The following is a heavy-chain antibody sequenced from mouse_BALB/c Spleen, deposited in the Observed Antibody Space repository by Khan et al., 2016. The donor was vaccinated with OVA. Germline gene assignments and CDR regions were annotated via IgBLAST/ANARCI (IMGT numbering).Heavy chain of an antibody. CDR2: ISSGSSTI. CDR3: ARDSNFDY. J-gene: IGHJ2*01. CDR1: GFTFSRFG. Sequence: EVELVESGGGLVQPGGSRKLSCAASGFTFSRFGMHWVRQAPEKGLGWVAYISSGSSTIYYADTVKGRFPISRDNPKNTLFLQMTSLRSEDTAMYYGARDSNFDYGGQGTTRTVSS. V-gene: IGHV5-17*02.